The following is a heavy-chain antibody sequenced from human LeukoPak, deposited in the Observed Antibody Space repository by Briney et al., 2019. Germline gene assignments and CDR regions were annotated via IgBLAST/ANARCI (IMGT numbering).Heavy chain of an antibody. CDR2: ISSSSSYI. CDR3: ARHRLNYYDSSGPYYFDY. D-gene: IGHD3-22*01. J-gene: IGHJ4*02. CDR1: GFTFSSYS. V-gene: IGHV3-21*01. Sequence: GGSLRLSCAASGFTFSSYSMNWVRQAPGKGLEWVSSISSSSSYIYYADSVKGRFTISRDNAKNSLYLQMNSLRAEDTAVYYCARHRLNYYDSSGPYYFDYWGQGTLVTVSS.